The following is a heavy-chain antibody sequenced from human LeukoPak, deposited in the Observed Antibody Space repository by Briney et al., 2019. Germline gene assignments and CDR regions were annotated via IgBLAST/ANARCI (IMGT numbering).Heavy chain of an antibody. V-gene: IGHV3-7*01. CDR1: GFTFSSYW. Sequence: GGSLRLSCAASGFTFSSYWMSWVRQAPGKGLEWVANIKQDGSEKYYVDSEKGRFTISRDNAKNSLYLQMNSPRAEDTAVYYCAREPVVGYDFWSGYYTGEDDYWGQGTLVTVSS. CDR2: IKQDGSEK. J-gene: IGHJ4*02. CDR3: AREPVVGYDFWSGYYTGEDDY. D-gene: IGHD3-3*01.